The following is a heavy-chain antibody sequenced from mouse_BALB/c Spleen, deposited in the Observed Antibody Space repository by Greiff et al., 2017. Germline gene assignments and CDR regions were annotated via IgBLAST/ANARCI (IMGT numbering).Heavy chain of an antibody. D-gene: IGHD1-2*01. V-gene: IGHV5-6*02. CDR3: ARQRTTATSAWFAY. J-gene: IGHJ3*01. CDR1: GFTFSSYG. CDR2: ISSGGSYT. Sequence: DVMLVESGGDLVKPGGSLKLSCAASGFTFSSYGMSWVRQTPDKRLEWVATISSGGSYTYYPDSVKGRFTISRDNAKNTLYLQMSSLKSEDTAMYYCARQRTTATSAWFAYWGQGTLVTVSA.